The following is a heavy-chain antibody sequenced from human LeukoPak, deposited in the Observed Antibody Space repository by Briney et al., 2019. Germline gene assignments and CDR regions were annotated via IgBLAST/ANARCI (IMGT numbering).Heavy chain of an antibody. CDR3: ARGDIYIDY. CDR1: GGSISSYY. D-gene: IGHD2-15*01. Sequence: PSETLSLTCTVSGGSISSYYWSWIRQPPGKGLEWIGYSYYSGSTNHNPSLKSRVTISVDTSKNPASLKVSSVTVADTAVYYCARGDIYIDYWGQGTLVTVSS. J-gene: IGHJ4*02. CDR2: SYYSGST. V-gene: IGHV4-59*01.